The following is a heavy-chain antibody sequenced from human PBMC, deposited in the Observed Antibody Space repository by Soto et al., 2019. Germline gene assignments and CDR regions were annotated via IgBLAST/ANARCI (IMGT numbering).Heavy chain of an antibody. CDR1: GGSFSGYY. CDR2: INHSGST. CDR3: ARDPGIAVMGGGWFDP. Sequence: QVQLQQWGAGLLKPSETLSLTCAVYGGSFSGYYWSWIRQPPGKGLEWIGEINHSGSTNYNPSLKSRVTISVDTSKNQFSLKLSSVTAADTAVYYCARDPGIAVMGGGWFDPWGQGTLVTVSS. D-gene: IGHD6-19*01. J-gene: IGHJ5*02. V-gene: IGHV4-34*01.